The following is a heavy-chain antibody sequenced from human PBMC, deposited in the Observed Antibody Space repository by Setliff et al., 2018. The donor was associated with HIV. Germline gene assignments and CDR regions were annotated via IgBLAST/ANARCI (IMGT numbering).Heavy chain of an antibody. D-gene: IGHD1-1*01. CDR2: IYHTGSS. Sequence: PSETLSLTCDVSGFSISSRYYWGWIRQSPGKGLEWIGNIYHTGSSYYNPSLNDRATISLDTSKNQFSLKLNSVTAADTAVYYCARDVNNWNVYYMDVWGKGTTVTVSS. CDR1: GFSISSRYY. CDR3: ARDVNNWNVYYMDV. V-gene: IGHV4-38-2*02. J-gene: IGHJ6*03.